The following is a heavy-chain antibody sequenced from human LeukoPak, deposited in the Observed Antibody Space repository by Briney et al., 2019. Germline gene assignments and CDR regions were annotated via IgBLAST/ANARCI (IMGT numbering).Heavy chain of an antibody. J-gene: IGHJ5*02. Sequence: PSDTLSLTCAVYGGSFSGYYWSWIRQPPGKGLEWIGEINHSGSTNYNPSLKSRVTISVDTSKNQFSLKLSSVTAADTAVYYCARGRGVPKRNHNTGRWFDPWGQGALVTVSS. CDR2: INHSGST. D-gene: IGHD1-14*01. CDR3: ARGRGVPKRNHNTGRWFDP. V-gene: IGHV4-34*01. CDR1: GGSFSGYY.